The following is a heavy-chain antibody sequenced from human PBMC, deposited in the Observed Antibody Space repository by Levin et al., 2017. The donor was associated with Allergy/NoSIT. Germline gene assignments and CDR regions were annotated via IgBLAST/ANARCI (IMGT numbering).Heavy chain of an antibody. CDR2: INPSGGST. CDR3: ARGTYVLRYFDWSIPDAFDS. V-gene: IGHV1-46*01. D-gene: IGHD3-9*01. Sequence: ASVKVSCKASGYTFTSYYMHWVRQAPGQGLEWMGIINPSGGSTSYAQKFQGRVTMTRDTSTSTVYMELSSLRSEDTAVYYCARGTYVLRYFDWSIPDAFDSWGQGTMVTVSS. CDR1: GYTFTSYY. J-gene: IGHJ3*02.